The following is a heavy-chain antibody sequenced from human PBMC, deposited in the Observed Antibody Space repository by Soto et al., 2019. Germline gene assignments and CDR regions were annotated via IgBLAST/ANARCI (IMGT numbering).Heavy chain of an antibody. CDR2: IGTAGDT. CDR1: GFTFSSYD. D-gene: IGHD3-10*01. Sequence: GGSLRLSCAASGFTFSSYDMHWVRQATGKGLEWVSAIGTAGDTYYPGSVKGRFTISRENAKNSLYLQMNSLRAGDTAVYYCARGFSGSGTYYYYYMDVWGKGTTVTVSS. V-gene: IGHV3-13*01. J-gene: IGHJ6*03. CDR3: ARGFSGSGTYYYYYMDV.